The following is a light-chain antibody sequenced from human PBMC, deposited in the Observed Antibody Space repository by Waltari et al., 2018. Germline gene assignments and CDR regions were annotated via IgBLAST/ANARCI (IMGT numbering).Light chain of an antibody. Sequence: EIVLTQSPGTLSLSPGERATLSCRASQSVSSSYLAWYQQKPGQAPRLLIYGASSRATGIPDRFSGSGSGTDFTLTISRLEPEDFAVYYCQQYGSSLVTFGQGTTVEIK. V-gene: IGKV3-20*01. CDR1: QSVSSSY. CDR3: QQYGSSLVT. J-gene: IGKJ1*01. CDR2: GAS.